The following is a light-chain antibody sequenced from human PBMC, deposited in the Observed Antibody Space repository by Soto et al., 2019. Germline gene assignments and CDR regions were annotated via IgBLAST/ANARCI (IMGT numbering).Light chain of an antibody. CDR2: LNSDGSH. J-gene: IGLJ2*01. CDR3: QTWGSGIVV. CDR1: SGHSNYA. Sequence: QPVLTQSPSASASLGASVKLTCTLSSGHSNYAIAWHQQQSEKGPRYLMKLNSDGSHSKGDGIPDRFSGSSSGAERYPTLSSLSSEDEADSYRQTWGSGIVVFGGGTKVTVL. V-gene: IGLV4-69*01.